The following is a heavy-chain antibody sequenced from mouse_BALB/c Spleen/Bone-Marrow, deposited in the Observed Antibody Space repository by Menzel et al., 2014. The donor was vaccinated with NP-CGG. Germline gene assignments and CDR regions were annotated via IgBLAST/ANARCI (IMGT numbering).Heavy chain of an antibody. D-gene: IGHD1-1*01. V-gene: IGHV1-82*01. CDR2: IYPGDGDT. J-gene: IGHJ2*01. CDR1: GYAFSSSW. CDR3: GRGQGSSCGGVDY. Sequence: QVQLQQSGPELVKPGASVKISCKASGYAFSSSWMNWVKQRPGQGLEWIGRIYPGDGDTNYNGKFKGKATLTADKSSSTAYMQLSSLTSVESAVYFCGRGQGSSCGGVDYWGQGTTLTVSA.